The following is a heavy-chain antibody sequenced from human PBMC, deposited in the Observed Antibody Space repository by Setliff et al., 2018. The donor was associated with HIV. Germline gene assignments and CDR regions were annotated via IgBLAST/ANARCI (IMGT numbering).Heavy chain of an antibody. CDR3: ARTDYGGNSGGNYFDY. V-gene: IGHV1-18*01. D-gene: IGHD4-17*01. CDR1: GYTFTTYD. Sequence: ASVKVSCKASGYTFTTYDITWVRQAPAQGLEWLGWISPYNGHTNFAQKFQGRVTMTEDTATSTAYMEVRSLRSDDTAVYHCARTDYGGNSGGNYFDYWGQGSLVTVS. J-gene: IGHJ4*02. CDR2: ISPYNGHT.